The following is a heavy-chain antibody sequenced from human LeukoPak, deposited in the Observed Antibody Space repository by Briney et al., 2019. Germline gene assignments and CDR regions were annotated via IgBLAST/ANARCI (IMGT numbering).Heavy chain of an antibody. J-gene: IGHJ4*02. D-gene: IGHD3-10*01. CDR1: GFTFSNYA. CDR2: INNSGSGQ. V-gene: IGHV3-30-3*01. Sequence: PGRSLRLSCAATGFTFSNYAIHWGRQAPGKGLEWVAFINNSGSGQHYADSVKGRLTISRDNSKNTLNLQMNSLRAEDTAVYYCVKDRTGTYTFDYWGKGTLV. CDR3: VKDRTGTYTFDY.